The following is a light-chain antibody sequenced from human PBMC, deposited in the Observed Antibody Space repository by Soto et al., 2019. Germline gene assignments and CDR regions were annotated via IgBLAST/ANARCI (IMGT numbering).Light chain of an antibody. CDR3: QQYETSLGLT. CDR1: QRVSSTY. J-gene: IGKJ1*01. CDR2: GTS. Sequence: EILLTQSPGTLSLSPGARAPLSCRARQRVSSTYLAWYQQKPGQAPRLLIYGTSSRATGIPTRFSGSGSGTDFTLSITRLEPEDFAVYYCQQYETSLGLTFGQGAKVDIK. V-gene: IGKV3-20*01.